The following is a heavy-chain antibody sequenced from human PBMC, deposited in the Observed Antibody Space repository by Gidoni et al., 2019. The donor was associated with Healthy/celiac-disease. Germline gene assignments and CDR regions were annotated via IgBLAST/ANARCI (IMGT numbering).Heavy chain of an antibody. J-gene: IGHJ5*02. V-gene: IGHV1-8*01. CDR3: ARRLEYYDSSDKVPWFDP. CDR2: MNPNSGNT. CDR1: GYTFTSYD. Sequence: QAQLVQSGAEGKKPGASVKVSCKASGYTFTSYDINWVRQATGQGLEWMGWMNPNSGNTGYAQKFQGRVTMTRNTSISTAYMELSSLRSEDTAVYYCARRLEYYDSSDKVPWFDPWGQGTLVTVSS. D-gene: IGHD3-22*01.